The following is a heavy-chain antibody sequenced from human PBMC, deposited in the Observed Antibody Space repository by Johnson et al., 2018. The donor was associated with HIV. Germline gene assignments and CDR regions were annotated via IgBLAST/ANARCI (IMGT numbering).Heavy chain of an antibody. Sequence: VQLVESGGGVVRPGGFLRLSCAASGFTFDAHGMSWVRQAPGKGLAWVSGIHWTGGSTGYADSVKGRFTISRDNAKNSLYLQMNSLRAEDTAWYYCAKDMSSSWYRGAFDIWGQGTMVTVSS. V-gene: IGHV3-20*04. J-gene: IGHJ3*02. CDR1: GFTFDAHG. CDR2: IHWTGGST. CDR3: AKDMSSSWYRGAFDI. D-gene: IGHD6-13*01.